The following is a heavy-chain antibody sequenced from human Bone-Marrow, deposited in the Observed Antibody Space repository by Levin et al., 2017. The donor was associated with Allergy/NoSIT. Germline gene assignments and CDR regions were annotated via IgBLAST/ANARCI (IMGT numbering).Heavy chain of an antibody. CDR3: ARTLGDSNYWYCTFDI. J-gene: IGHJ3*02. Sequence: PSETLSLTCTVSGGSIKSSTYYWGWIRQPPGKGLEWIGSIYYSGSTYYNPSLKSRVTISVDTSKNQFSLNLSSVTAADTAVYYCARTLGDSNYWYCTFDIWGQGTMVTVSS. CDR2: IYYSGST. D-gene: IGHD6-13*01. CDR1: GGSIKSSTYY. V-gene: IGHV4-39*01.